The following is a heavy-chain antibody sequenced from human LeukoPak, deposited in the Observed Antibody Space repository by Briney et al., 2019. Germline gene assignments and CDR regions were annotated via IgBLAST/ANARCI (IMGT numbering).Heavy chain of an antibody. CDR3: ARDHHPYDSSGYYFSVDDAFDI. Sequence: PSETLSLTCTVSGGSISSYYWSWIRQPSGKGLEWIGYIYYSGSTNYNPSLKSRVTISVDTSKNQFSLKLSSVTAADTAVYYCARDHHPYDSSGYYFSVDDAFDIWGQGTMVTVSS. CDR2: IYYSGST. D-gene: IGHD3-22*01. J-gene: IGHJ3*02. V-gene: IGHV4-59*01. CDR1: GGSISSYY.